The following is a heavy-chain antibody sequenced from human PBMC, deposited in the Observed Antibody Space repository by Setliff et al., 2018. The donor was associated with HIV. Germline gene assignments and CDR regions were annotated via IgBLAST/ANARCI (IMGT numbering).Heavy chain of an antibody. D-gene: IGHD4-17*01. CDR1: GFAFSDYY. CDR2: ISDTGSTA. V-gene: IGHV3-11*04. CDR3: ARNLGVAALGDDGQVDHYYYYMDV. Sequence: GGSLRLSCAASGFAFSDYYMSWVHQAPGKGLEWLSYISDTGSTAYFADSVKGRFSISRDNAKTSLYLQMTSLRADDTAVYFCARNLGVAALGDDGQVDHYYYYMDVWGKGTTVTVSS. J-gene: IGHJ6*03.